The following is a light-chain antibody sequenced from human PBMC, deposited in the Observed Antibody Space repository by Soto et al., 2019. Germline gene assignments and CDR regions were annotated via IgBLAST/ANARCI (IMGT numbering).Light chain of an antibody. Sequence: QSALTQPASVSGSPGQSITISCTGTSSDVGSYNLVSWYQQHPGKAPKVMIYDVNKRPSGVSNRFSGSKSGNTASLTISGLQAEDEADYYCCSYAGSTTWGFGGGTQLTVL. CDR2: DVN. CDR3: CSYAGSTTWG. V-gene: IGLV2-23*02. J-gene: IGLJ7*01. CDR1: SSDVGSYNL.